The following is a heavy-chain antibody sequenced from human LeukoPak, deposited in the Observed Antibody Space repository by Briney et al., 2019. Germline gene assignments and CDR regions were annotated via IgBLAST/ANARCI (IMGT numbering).Heavy chain of an antibody. D-gene: IGHD3-22*01. V-gene: IGHV3-21*03. CDR2: ISSSSSYI. CDR3: ARDPKIWVVNHFDY. J-gene: IGHJ4*02. Sequence: PGGSLRLSCAASGFTFSSYSMNWVRQAPGKGLEWVSSISSSSSYIYYADSVKGRFTISRDNAKNSLYLQMNSLRAEDTAVYYCARDPKIWVVNHFDYWGQGTLVTVSS. CDR1: GFTFSSYS.